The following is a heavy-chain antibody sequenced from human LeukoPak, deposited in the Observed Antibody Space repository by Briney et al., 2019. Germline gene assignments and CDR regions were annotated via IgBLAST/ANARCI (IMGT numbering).Heavy chain of an antibody. V-gene: IGHV5-51*01. J-gene: IGHJ6*04. Sequence: GESLQISCKGSGYSFTNYWIAWVRPMPGKGLEWMGIIHPADSDTRYSPSFQGQVTISADKSISTAYLQWSSLKASDTAMYYCARSTGSSWGGTMDIWGKGTTVTISS. D-gene: IGHD1-26*01. CDR1: GYSFTNYW. CDR2: IHPADSDT. CDR3: ARSTGSSWGGTMDI.